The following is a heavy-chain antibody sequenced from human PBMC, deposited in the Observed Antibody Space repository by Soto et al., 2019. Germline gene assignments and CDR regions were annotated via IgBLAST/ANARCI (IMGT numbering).Heavy chain of an antibody. J-gene: IGHJ4*02. V-gene: IGHV3-23*01. CDR1: GFTFTSYA. D-gene: IGHD3-9*01. Sequence: EVQLLESGGDLVQPGGSLRLSCAASGFTFTSYAMSWIRQAPGKGLEWVSAITGGGDNTYYADSVKGRFTIYRDNSKNTLYLQMNSLRAEDPAFYYCTKDGGSRDWLTVNWGQGTLVTVSS. CDR3: TKDGGSRDWLTVN. CDR2: ITGGGDNT.